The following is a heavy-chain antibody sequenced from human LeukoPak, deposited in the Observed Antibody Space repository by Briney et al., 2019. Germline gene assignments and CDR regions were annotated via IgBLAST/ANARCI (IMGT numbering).Heavy chain of an antibody. Sequence: GGSLRLSCAASGFTFSSYAMSWVREAPGKGLGWVSAISGSGGSTYSADSVKGRFTISRDNSKNTLYMKMNSLRAEDTAVYYCAKEGYCSGGTCYRVFDYWGQGTLVTVSS. J-gene: IGHJ4*02. CDR3: AKEGYCSGGTCYRVFDY. D-gene: IGHD2-15*01. CDR1: GFTFSSYA. V-gene: IGHV3-23*01. CDR2: ISGSGGST.